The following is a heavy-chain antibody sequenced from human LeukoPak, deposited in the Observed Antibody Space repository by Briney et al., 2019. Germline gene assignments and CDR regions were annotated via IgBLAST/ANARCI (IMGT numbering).Heavy chain of an antibody. V-gene: IGHV3-15*05. D-gene: IGHD6-13*01. Sequence: GGSLRLSCAASGFTFSNAWMSWVRQAPGKGLEWVGRIKSKTDGGTTDYAAPVKVRFTISRDDSKNTLYLQMNSLRAEDTALYYCAKGGIHRGYYYYYMDVWGKGTTVTISS. CDR3: AKGGIHRGYYYYYMDV. CDR2: IKSKTDGGTT. CDR1: GFTFSNAW. J-gene: IGHJ6*03.